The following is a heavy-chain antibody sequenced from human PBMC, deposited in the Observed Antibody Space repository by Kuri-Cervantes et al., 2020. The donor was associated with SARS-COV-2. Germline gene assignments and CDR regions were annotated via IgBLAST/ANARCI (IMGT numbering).Heavy chain of an antibody. CDR3: ARSVSRTIFGVGNWFDP. CDR1: GGTFSSYA. J-gene: IGHJ5*02. D-gene: IGHD3-3*01. Sequence: SVKVSCKASGGTFSSYAISWVRQAPGQGLEWMGRIIPIFGTANYAQKFQGRVTITADESTSTAYMELSSLRSEDTAVYYCARSVSRTIFGVGNWFDPWGLGTLVTVSS. V-gene: IGHV1-69*13. CDR2: IIPIFGTA.